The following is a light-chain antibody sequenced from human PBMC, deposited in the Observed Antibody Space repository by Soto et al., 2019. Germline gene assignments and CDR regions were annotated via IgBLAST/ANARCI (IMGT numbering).Light chain of an antibody. CDR3: QQYNNWPPVT. V-gene: IGKV3-15*01. Sequence: EIVMTQSPATLPVSPGERATLSCRASQSVRSNLAWYQQKPGQAPRLLIYAASTRATGIPARFSGSGSGTEFTLTISSLQSEDFAVYYCQQYNNWPPVTFGQGTRLEMK. CDR1: QSVRSN. CDR2: AAS. J-gene: IGKJ5*01.